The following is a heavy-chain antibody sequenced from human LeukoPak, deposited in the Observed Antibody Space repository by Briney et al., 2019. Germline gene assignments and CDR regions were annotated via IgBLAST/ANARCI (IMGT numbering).Heavy chain of an antibody. CDR3: ARRNTAMGLTYFDY. CDR2: IDPSDSYT. CDR1: GYSFTSYW. V-gene: IGHV5-10-1*01. Sequence: GESLMISCKGSGYSFTSYWISWVRQLPGKGLEWMGRIDPSDSYTNYSPSFQGHVTISANKSISTAYLQWSSLKASDTAMYYCARRNTAMGLTYFDYWGQGTLVTVSS. J-gene: IGHJ4*02. D-gene: IGHD5-18*01.